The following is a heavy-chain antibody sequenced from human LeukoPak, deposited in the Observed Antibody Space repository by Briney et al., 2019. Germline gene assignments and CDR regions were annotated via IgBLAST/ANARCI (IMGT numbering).Heavy chain of an antibody. V-gene: IGHV1-69*05. CDR2: IIPIFGTT. J-gene: IGHJ4*02. CDR3: ARQKARYSYGLFFDY. CDR1: GGTFSSYA. D-gene: IGHD5-18*01. Sequence: SVKVSCKASGGTFSSYAISWVRQAPGQGLEWMGGIIPIFGTTNYAQKFQGRVTITTDESTSTAYMELSSLRSEDTAVYYCARQKARYSYGLFFDYWGQGTLVTVSS.